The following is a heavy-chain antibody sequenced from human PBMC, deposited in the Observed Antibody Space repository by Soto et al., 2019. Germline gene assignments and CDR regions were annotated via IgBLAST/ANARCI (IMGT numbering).Heavy chain of an antibody. V-gene: IGHV1-69*12. CDR2: IIPIFGTA. CDR3: ARGREVGATTVDY. CDR1: GGTFSSYA. Sequence: QVQLVQSGAEVKKPGSSVKVSCKASGGTFSSYAISWVRQASGQGLEWMGGIIPIFGTANYAQKFQGRVTITADESTSTAHMELGSLRSEYTAVYYCARGREVGATTVDYWGQGTLVTVSS. D-gene: IGHD1-26*01. J-gene: IGHJ4*02.